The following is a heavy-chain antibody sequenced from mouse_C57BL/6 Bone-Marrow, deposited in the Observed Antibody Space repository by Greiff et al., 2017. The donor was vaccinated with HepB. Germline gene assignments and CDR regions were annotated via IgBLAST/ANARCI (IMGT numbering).Heavy chain of an antibody. Sequence: QVQLQQSGAELVRPGTSVKVSCKASGYAFTNYLIEWVKQRPGQGLEWIGVINPGSGGTNYNEKFKGKATLTADKSSSTAYMQLSSLTSEDSAVFFSARDEKGDSDDWGQGTTLTVSS. CDR3: ARDEKGDSDD. CDR2: INPGSGGT. D-gene: IGHD3-2*01. V-gene: IGHV1-54*01. J-gene: IGHJ2*01. CDR1: GYAFTNYL.